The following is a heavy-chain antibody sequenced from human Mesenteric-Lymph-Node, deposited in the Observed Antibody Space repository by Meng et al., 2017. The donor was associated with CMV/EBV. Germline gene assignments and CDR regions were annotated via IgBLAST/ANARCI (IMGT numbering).Heavy chain of an antibody. CDR3: ARDWKPEGGWFLFYNSYYGMDV. D-gene: IGHD6-19*01. J-gene: IGHJ6*02. V-gene: IGHV3-74*01. CDR2: INSDGSST. Sequence: GESLKISCAASGFTFSSYWMHWVRQAPGKGLVWVSGINSDGSSTTYADSVKGRFTISRDNAKNTLALQMNSLRAEDTAVYYCARDWKPEGGWFLFYNSYYGMDVWGQGTTVTVSS. CDR1: GFTFSSYW.